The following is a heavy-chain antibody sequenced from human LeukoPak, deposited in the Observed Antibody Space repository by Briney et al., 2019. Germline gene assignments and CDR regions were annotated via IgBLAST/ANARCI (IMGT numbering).Heavy chain of an antibody. D-gene: IGHD3-9*01. CDR2: IYSGGST. CDR1: GFTVSSNY. V-gene: IGHV3-66*01. J-gene: IGHJ6*02. Sequence: GWSLRISCAASGFTVSSNYMSWVRQAPGKRLQWISVIYSGGSTYYADSVTGRFTISRDNSKNTLYLQMKSLRAEDTAVFFFKQKTAYEILTGYAYYYYGMDVWGQGTTVTVSS. CDR3: KQKTAYEILTGYAYYYYGMDV.